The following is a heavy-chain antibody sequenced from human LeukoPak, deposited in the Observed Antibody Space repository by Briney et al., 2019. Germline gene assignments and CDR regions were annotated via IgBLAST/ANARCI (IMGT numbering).Heavy chain of an antibody. CDR2: INPNSGGT. D-gene: IGHD3-10*01. CDR1: GYTFTGYY. V-gene: IGHV1-2*04. J-gene: IGHJ4*02. Sequence: ASAKVSCKASGYTFTGYYMHWVRQAPGQGLEWMGWINPNSGGTNYAQKFQGWVTMTRDTSISTAYMELSRLRSDDTAVYYCARGRARFGELFPDYWGQGTLVTVSS. CDR3: ARGRARFGELFPDY.